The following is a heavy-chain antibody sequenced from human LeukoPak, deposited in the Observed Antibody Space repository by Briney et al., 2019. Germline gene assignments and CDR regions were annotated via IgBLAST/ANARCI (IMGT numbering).Heavy chain of an antibody. CDR1: GFIFTTYA. J-gene: IGHJ4*02. D-gene: IGHD6-19*01. CDR3: AKGAVSSGWYLGYFDY. CDR2: ISGSGGST. Sequence: GGSLRLSCAASGFIFTTYAMTWVRQAPGKGLEWASAISGSGGSTYYADSVKGRFTISRDNSKNTLYLQMNSLRAEDTAVYYCAKGAVSSGWYLGYFDYWGQGTLVTVSS. V-gene: IGHV3-23*01.